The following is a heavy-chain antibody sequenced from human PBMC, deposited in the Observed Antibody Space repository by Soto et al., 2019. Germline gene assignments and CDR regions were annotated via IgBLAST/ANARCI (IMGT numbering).Heavy chain of an antibody. J-gene: IGHJ5*02. D-gene: IGHD6-13*01. V-gene: IGHV1-69*01. CDR1: GGTFSNYA. CDR3: ARDNPYTNSFGNWFDP. Sequence: QVRLVQSGAEVKKPGSSVKVSCKASGGTFSNYAITWLRLAPGQGLEWLRWIIPVFGTVNYAQKFQGRVTITADESTSTANMERNRLRSEDTAVYYCARDNPYTNSFGNWFDPWGQGTLVIVS. CDR2: IIPVFGTV.